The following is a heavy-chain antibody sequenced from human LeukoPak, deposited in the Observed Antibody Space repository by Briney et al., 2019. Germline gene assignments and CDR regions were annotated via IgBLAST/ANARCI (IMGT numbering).Heavy chain of an antibody. CDR1: GYTFTSYH. V-gene: IGHV1-46*01. Sequence: GASVKVSCKASGYTFTSYHMHWVRQAPGQGLEWMGIINPSGGTTNYAQKFQGRVTMTRDTSVSTAYMELSSLRSEDTAVYYCARVGETQQNYYDSSGYYTPFDYWGQGTLVTVSS. CDR3: ARVGETQQNYYDSSGYYTPFDY. CDR2: INPSGGTT. J-gene: IGHJ4*02. D-gene: IGHD3-22*01.